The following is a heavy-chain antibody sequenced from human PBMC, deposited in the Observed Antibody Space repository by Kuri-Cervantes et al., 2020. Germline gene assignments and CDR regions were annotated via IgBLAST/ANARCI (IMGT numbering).Heavy chain of an antibody. CDR3: ARNLYGDY. CDR1: GFTFSSNA. J-gene: IGHJ4*02. D-gene: IGHD2-8*01. Sequence: GESLKISCAASGFTFSSNAMHWVRQTPGKGLEWVTVISYDGRDTKYADSVKGRFTISRDNSKNTLYLQMNSLRAEDTAVYYCARNLYGDYWGQGTLVTVSS. CDR2: ISYDGRDT. V-gene: IGHV3-30*14.